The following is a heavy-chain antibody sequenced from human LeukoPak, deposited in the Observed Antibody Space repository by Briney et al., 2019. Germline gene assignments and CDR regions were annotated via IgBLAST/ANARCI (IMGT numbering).Heavy chain of an antibody. D-gene: IGHD6-13*01. CDR1: GYTLTELS. J-gene: IGHJ6*02. CDR2: FDPEDGET. V-gene: IGHV1-24*01. CDR3: IAAAGTLYYYGMDV. Sequence: ASVKVSCKVSGYTLTELSMHWVRQAPGKGLEWMGGFDPEDGETIYAQKFQGRVTMTRDTSTSTVYMELSSLRSEDTAVYYCIAAAGTLYYYGMDVWGQGTTVTVSS.